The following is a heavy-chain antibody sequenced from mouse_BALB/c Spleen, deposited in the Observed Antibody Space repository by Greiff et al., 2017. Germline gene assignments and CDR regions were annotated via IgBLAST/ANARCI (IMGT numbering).Heavy chain of an antibody. CDR3: AMGGGNYWFAY. J-gene: IGHJ3*01. V-gene: IGHV14-3*02. CDR1: GFNIKDTY. Sequence: EVQLQQSGAELVKPGASVKLSCTASGFNIKDTYMHWVKQRPEQGLEWIGRIDPANGNTQYDPKFQGKATIKADTSSNTAYLQLSSLTSEDTAVYYCAMGGGNYWFAYWGQGTLVTVSA. CDR2: IDPANGNT. D-gene: IGHD2-1*01.